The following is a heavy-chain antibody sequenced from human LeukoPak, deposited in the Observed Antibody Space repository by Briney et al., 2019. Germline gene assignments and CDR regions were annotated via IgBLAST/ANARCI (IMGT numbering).Heavy chain of an antibody. CDR2: ISYSGST. V-gene: IGHV4-39*01. CDR1: GFTFSSYW. Sequence: GSLRLSCAASGFTFSSYWMSWVRQPPGKGLEWIGSISYSGSTYYNPPLKSRVTISVDTSKSQFSLKLSSVTAADTAVYYCARPYSAGWFRFQHWGQGTLVTVSS. D-gene: IGHD6-19*01. J-gene: IGHJ1*01. CDR3: ARPYSAGWFRFQH.